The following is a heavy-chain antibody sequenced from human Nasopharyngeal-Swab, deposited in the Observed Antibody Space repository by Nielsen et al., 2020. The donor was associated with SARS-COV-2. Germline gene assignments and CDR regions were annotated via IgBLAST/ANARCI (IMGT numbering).Heavy chain of an antibody. CDR2: IYHSGST. CDR1: GRAMSSGGYS. J-gene: IGHJ4*02. D-gene: IGHD1-20*01. V-gene: IGHV4-30-2*01. CDR3: ARSPFRYNWNHFDY. Sequence: SETLSITRAISGRAMSSGGYSWSWIRQPPGKGLEWIGYIYHSGSTYYNPSLKSRVTISVDRSKNQFSLKLSSVTAADTAVYYCARSPFRYNWNHFDYWGQGTLVTVSS.